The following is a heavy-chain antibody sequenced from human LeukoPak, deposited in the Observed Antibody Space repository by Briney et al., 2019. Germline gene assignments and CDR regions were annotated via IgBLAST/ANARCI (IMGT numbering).Heavy chain of an antibody. CDR1: GGSMSSYY. CDR2: INYSGST. CDR3: ARGANYGDYGLDAFDV. V-gene: IGHV4-59*01. Sequence: SETLSLTCTVSGGSMSSYYWSWIRQPPGEGLEWIGYINYSGSTTYNPSLRSRFTMSVDTSKNQFSLKLTSVTAADTAVYHCARGANYGDYGLDAFDVWGQGTMVTVSS. D-gene: IGHD4-17*01. J-gene: IGHJ3*01.